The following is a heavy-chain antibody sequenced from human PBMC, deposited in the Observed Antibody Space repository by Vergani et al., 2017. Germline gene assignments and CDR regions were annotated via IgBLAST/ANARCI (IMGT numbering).Heavy chain of an antibody. J-gene: IGHJ4*02. D-gene: IGHD6-19*01. CDR2: ISWNSGSI. CDR3: AKGVWRAVGAFDY. V-gene: IGHV3-9*01. CDR1: GFTFDDYA. Sequence: EVQLVESGGGLVQPGRSLRLSCAASGFTFDDYAMHWVRQAPGKGLEWVSGISWNSGSIGYADSVKGRFTISRDNAKNSLSLQMNSLRAEDTALYYCAKGVWRAVGAFDYGGQGTLVTVSS.